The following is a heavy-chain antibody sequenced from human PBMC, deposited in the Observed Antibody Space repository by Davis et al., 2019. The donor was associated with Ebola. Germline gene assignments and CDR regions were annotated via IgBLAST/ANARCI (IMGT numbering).Heavy chain of an antibody. Sequence: ASVKVSCKASGYTFTSYGISWVRQAPGQGLEWMGWISAYNGNTNYAQKLQGRVTMTTDTSTSTAYMELRSLRSDDTAVYYCARVSQYYYDSSGYHSIFDYWGQGTLVTVSS. CDR3: ARVSQYYYDSSGYHSIFDY. CDR1: GYTFTSYG. V-gene: IGHV1-18*01. CDR2: ISAYNGNT. D-gene: IGHD3-22*01. J-gene: IGHJ4*02.